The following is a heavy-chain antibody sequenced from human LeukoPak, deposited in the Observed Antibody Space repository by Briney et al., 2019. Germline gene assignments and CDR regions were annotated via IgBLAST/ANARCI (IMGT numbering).Heavy chain of an antibody. CDR3: ARGDISWSDP. Sequence: ASVKVSCKASGYTFTNYHITWVRQAPGQGLEWMGWISPYNGNTNYAQNLQGRVTMTTDTSTRTAYMELRSLRSDDTAVYYCARGDISWSDPWGQGTLVTVSS. CDR2: ISPYNGNT. V-gene: IGHV1-18*01. J-gene: IGHJ5*02. CDR1: GYTFTNYH. D-gene: IGHD3-9*01.